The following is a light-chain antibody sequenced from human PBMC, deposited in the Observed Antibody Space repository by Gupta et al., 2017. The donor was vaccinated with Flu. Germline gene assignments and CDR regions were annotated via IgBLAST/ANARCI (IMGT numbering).Light chain of an antibody. CDR2: LGS. CDR1: ENLLFSNGYNY. V-gene: IGKV2-28*01. CDR3: MQALQTPFT. Sequence: DTVMTQSRFSVTVIPGDPASISCRSSENLLFSNGYNYLDWYLQKPGQSPQLLIYLGSNRASGVPDRFSGSGSGTDFTLKISRVEAEDVGIYYCMQALQTPFTFGPGTKVDFK. J-gene: IGKJ3*01.